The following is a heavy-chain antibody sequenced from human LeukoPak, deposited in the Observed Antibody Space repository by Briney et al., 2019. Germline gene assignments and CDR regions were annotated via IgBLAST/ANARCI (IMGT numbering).Heavy chain of an antibody. V-gene: IGHV3-7*03. Sequence: GGSLRLSCAASGFTFSASWMTWVRQAPGKGLEWVAKVKEDGSDKYYVDSVKGRFTISRDNSKNTLYVQMTSLRAEDTAVYYCAREDATMVLSLDYWGQGALVTVSS. CDR1: GFTFSASW. CDR3: AREDATMVLSLDY. CDR2: VKEDGSDK. D-gene: IGHD5-18*01. J-gene: IGHJ4*02.